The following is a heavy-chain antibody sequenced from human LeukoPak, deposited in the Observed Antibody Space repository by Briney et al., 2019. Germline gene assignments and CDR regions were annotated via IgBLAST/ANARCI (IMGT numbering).Heavy chain of an antibody. J-gene: IGHJ3*02. V-gene: IGHV4-59*08. CDR3: VGATIGLYAFDI. D-gene: IGHD3/OR15-3a*01. Sequence: SETLSLTCTVSGGSISSYYWSWIRQPPGKGLEWIGYIYYSGSTNYNPSLKSRVTISVDTSKNQFSLKLSSVTAADTAVYYCVGATIGLYAFDIWGQGTMVTVSS. CDR1: GGSISSYY. CDR2: IYYSGST.